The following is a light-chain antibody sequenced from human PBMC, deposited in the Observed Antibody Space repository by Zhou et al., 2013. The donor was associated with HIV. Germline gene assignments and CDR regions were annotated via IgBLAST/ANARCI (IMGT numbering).Light chain of an antibody. CDR1: QDIGKS. J-gene: IGKJ1*01. V-gene: IGKV1-39*01. Sequence: DIQVTQSPSSLSASVGDRVTISCQASQDIGKSLNWYQQKPGKSPKLLIYDTLNLDAGVPSRFSGSGSGTDFTLTISSLEPEDFATYYCQQSYSSPWTFGQGTKVEI. CDR2: DTL. CDR3: QQSYSSPWT.